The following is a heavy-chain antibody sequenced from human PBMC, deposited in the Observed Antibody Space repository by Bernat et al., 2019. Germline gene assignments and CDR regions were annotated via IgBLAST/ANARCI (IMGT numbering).Heavy chain of an antibody. CDR2: IYSGGST. CDR1: GFTVSSNY. J-gene: IGHJ6*02. V-gene: IGHV3-53*01. D-gene: IGHD1-1*01. CDR3: ARDRLAPQTGKCYYYYGMDV. Sequence: EVQLVESGGGLIQPGGSLRLSCAASGFTVSSNYMSWVRQAPGKGLEWVSVIYSGGSTYYADSVKGRFTISRDNSKNTLYLQMNSLRAEDTAVYYCARDRLAPQTGKCYYYYGMDVWGQGTTVTVSS.